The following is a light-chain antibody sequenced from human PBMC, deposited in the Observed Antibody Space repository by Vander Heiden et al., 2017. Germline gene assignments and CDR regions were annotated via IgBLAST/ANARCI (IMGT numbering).Light chain of an antibody. V-gene: IGKV3-11*01. Sequence: ELVSTQSPATLSLSPGERATLSCRASQSVSSYLAWYHQKPGQAPRLLIYDASTRATGIPARFSGSGSGTDVTLTISSLEPEDFAVYYCQQRTNWPPFTFGPGTKVDI. CDR2: DAS. J-gene: IGKJ3*01. CDR1: QSVSSY. CDR3: QQRTNWPPFT.